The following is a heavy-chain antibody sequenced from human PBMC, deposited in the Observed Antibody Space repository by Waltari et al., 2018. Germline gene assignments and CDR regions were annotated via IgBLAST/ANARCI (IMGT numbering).Heavy chain of an antibody. Sequence: QVQLVQSGAEVKKPGSSVKVSCKASGGTFSSYAISWVRQAPGQGLEWMGRIIPIFGTANYAQKFQGRVTITADKSTSTAYMELSSLRSEDTAVYYCAKTSGGDYYYYYYMDVWGKGTTVTVSS. D-gene: IGHD3-10*01. J-gene: IGHJ6*03. CDR2: IIPIFGTA. CDR1: GGTFSSYA. CDR3: AKTSGGDYYYYYYMDV. V-gene: IGHV1-69*08.